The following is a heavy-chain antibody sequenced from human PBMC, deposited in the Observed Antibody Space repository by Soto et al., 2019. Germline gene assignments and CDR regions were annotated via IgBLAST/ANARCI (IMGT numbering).Heavy chain of an antibody. CDR1: GFTFSSYA. CDR3: ARDSSGWYDNWFAP. Sequence: QVQLVESGGGVVQPGRSLRLSCAASGFTFSSYAMHWVRQAPGKGLEWVAVISYDGSNKYYADSVKGRFTISRDNSKNTLYLQMNSLRAEDTAVYYCARDSSGWYDNWFAPGGQGTLVTVSS. J-gene: IGHJ5*02. D-gene: IGHD6-19*01. CDR2: ISYDGSNK. V-gene: IGHV3-30-3*01.